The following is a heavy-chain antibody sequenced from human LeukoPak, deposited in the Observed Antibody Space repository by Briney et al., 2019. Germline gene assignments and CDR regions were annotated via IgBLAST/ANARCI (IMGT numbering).Heavy chain of an antibody. CDR1: GGSINSSNW. V-gene: IGHV4-4*02. CDR3: ARVYTAVILDY. J-gene: IGHJ4*02. D-gene: IGHD5-18*01. Sequence: SGTLSLTCTIFGGSINSSNWWNWVRQSPGKGLEWIGEIFRSGETNYNSSLESRLTISVDRTKNQFSLRLNSVTAADTAVYYCARVYTAVILDYWGQGTLVTVSS. CDR2: IFRSGET.